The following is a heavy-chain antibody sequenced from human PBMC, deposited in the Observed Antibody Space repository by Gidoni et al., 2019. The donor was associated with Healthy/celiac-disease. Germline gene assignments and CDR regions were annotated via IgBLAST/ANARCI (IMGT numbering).Heavy chain of an antibody. J-gene: IGHJ4*02. V-gene: IGHV4-38-2*01. CDR3: ARGGTTVNAYYYFDY. D-gene: IGHD4-17*01. Sequence: QVQLPESGPGLVTPSETLSLTCAVSRYSISSGSYWGWIRQHPGKGLEWIGSIYHSGSTYYNPSIKSRGTISVDTSKNQFSLKLSSVTAADTAVYYCARGGTTVNAYYYFDYWGQGTLVTVSS. CDR1: RYSISSGSY. CDR2: IYHSGST.